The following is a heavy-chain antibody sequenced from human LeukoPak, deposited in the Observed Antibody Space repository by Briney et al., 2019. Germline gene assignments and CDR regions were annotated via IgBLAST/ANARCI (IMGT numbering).Heavy chain of an antibody. Sequence: GGSLRLSCAASGFTLSSFSMHCVRQSPGRGLEYVSAINYKGGTTYYADSVKGRFTISRDNAKNSLYLQMNSLRAEDTAVYYCAELGITMIGGVWGKGTTVTISS. CDR2: INYKGGTT. CDR1: GFTLSSFS. D-gene: IGHD3-10*02. V-gene: IGHV3-64*02. J-gene: IGHJ6*04. CDR3: AELGITMIGGV.